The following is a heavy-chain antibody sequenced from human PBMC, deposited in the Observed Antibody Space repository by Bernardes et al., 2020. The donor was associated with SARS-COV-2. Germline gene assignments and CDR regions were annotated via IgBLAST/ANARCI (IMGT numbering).Heavy chain of an antibody. CDR1: GFTFSSYA. CDR2: ISYDGSNK. Sequence: SLRLSCAASGFTFSSYAMHWVRQAPGKGLEWVAVISYDGSNKYYADSVKGRFTISRDNSKNTLYLQMNSLRAEDTAVYYCAREFPAPLWPEAYNENLDYWGQGTLVTVSS. D-gene: IGHD1-1*01. J-gene: IGHJ4*02. V-gene: IGHV3-30*04. CDR3: AREFPAPLWPEAYNENLDY.